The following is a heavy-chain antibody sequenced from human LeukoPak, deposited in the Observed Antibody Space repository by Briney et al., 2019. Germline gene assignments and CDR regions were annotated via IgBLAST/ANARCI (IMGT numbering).Heavy chain of an antibody. CDR3: ARGRARFDY. V-gene: IGHV4-34*01. Sequence: SETLSLTCTVSGGSISSYYWSWIRQPPGKGLEWIGEINHSGSTNYNPSLKSRVTISVDTSKNQFSLKLSSVTAADTAVYYCARGRARFDYWGQGALVTVSS. CDR2: INHSGST. J-gene: IGHJ4*02. CDR1: GGSISSYY.